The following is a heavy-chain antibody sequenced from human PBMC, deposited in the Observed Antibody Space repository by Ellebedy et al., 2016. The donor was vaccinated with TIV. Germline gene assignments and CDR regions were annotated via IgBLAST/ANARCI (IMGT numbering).Heavy chain of an antibody. CDR2: INPSGGTT. D-gene: IGHD3-16*02. Sequence: AASVTVSCKASGYTFTTYYVHWLRQAPGQGLEWMGIINPSGGTTSYAQKFQGRVTMTRDTSTSTVYMELSSLRSEDTAVYYFARGGGYGWDNWFDPWGQGTLVTVSS. V-gene: IGHV1-46*01. CDR3: ARGGGYGWDNWFDP. J-gene: IGHJ5*02. CDR1: GYTFTTYY.